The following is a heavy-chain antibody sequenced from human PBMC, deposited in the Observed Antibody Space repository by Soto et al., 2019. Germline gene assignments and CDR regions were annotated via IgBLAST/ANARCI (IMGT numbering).Heavy chain of an antibody. CDR3: ARGIGGWFGVAYYYGMDV. J-gene: IGHJ6*02. CDR2: ISPDTANT. Sequence: ASVKVSCKTSGYTFTTSVIHWVRQAPGQRLEWMGWISPDTANTKYSQKLQGRVTITRDTSASTAYMDLRSLRSDDTAVYYCARGIGGWFGVAYYYGMDVWGQGTTVTVSS. V-gene: IGHV1-3*01. D-gene: IGHD3-10*01. CDR1: GYTFTTSV.